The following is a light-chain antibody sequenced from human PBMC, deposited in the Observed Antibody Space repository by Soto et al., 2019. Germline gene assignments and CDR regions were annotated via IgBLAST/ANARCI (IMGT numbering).Light chain of an antibody. V-gene: IGLV2-14*01. CDR3: SSYTTSNTRQIV. J-gene: IGLJ1*01. CDR2: EVS. Sequence: QSALTQPPSASGSPGQSVTISCTGTSSDVGGYNYVSWYQHHPGKAPKLMIFEVSNRPSGVSNRFSGSKSGNTASLTISGLQPEDEADYYCSSYTTSNTRQIVFGTGTKVTVL. CDR1: SSDVGGYNY.